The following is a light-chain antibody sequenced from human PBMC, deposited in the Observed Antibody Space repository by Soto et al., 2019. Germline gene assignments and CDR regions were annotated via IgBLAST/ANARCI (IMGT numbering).Light chain of an antibody. CDR1: QSVTSNY. Sequence: EIVLTQSPGTLSLSPGERATLSCRASQSVTSNYLAWYQLKPGQAPRLLIYAASNTATGIPDRFSGSGSGTDFTLSISRLEPEDFAVYYRQQYGSTPSITFGQGTRLEIK. CDR3: QQYGSTPSIT. J-gene: IGKJ5*01. CDR2: AAS. V-gene: IGKV3-20*01.